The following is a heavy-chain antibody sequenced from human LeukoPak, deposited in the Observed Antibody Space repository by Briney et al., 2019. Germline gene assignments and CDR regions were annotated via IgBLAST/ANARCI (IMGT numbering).Heavy chain of an antibody. D-gene: IGHD2-21*02. CDR2: VNPSGGST. Sequence: ASVTVSFRASGYSFTSRNIHWVRQAPGQGLEWMGFVNPSGGSTRYAQNFQGRVTMTSDTSTSAVDMALSSVRSEDTAVYFCARGLASCGGDCYSGRYYYHAMDAWGQGTTVTVSS. CDR1: GYSFTSRN. J-gene: IGHJ6*02. CDR3: ARGLASCGGDCYSGRYYYHAMDA. V-gene: IGHV1-46*01.